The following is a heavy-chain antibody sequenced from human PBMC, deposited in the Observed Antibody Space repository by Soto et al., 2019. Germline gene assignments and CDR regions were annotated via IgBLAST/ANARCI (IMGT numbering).Heavy chain of an antibody. D-gene: IGHD1-1*01. CDR1: GFTFGDYA. V-gene: IGHV3-49*03. CDR2: IRSKAYGGTT. CDR3: TRDVNWNYYYGMDV. J-gene: IGHJ6*02. Sequence: GGSLRLSCTASGFTFGDYAMSWFRQAPGKGLEWVGFIRSKAYGGTTEYAASVKGRFTISRDDSKSIAHLQMNSLKTEDTAVYYCTRDVNWNYYYGMDVWGQGTTVTVSS.